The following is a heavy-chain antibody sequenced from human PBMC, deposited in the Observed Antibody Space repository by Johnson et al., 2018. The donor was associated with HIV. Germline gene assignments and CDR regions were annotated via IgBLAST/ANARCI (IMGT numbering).Heavy chain of an antibody. CDR1: RFTFSNYA. V-gene: IGHV3-30*03. D-gene: IGHD3-10*01. CDR2: IQYDGSDK. Sequence: QMLLVESGGGVVQPGKSLRLSCSASRFTFSNYAMNWVRQAPGKGLEWMAIIQYDGSDKSYADSVKGRFTISRDNAKNSLSLQMNILTAEDTAVYYCARAPEVRGIDAFDIWGQGTMVTVS. J-gene: IGHJ3*02. CDR3: ARAPEVRGIDAFDI.